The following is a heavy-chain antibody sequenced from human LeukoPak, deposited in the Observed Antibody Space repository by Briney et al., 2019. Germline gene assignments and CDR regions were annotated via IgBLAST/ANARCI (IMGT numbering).Heavy chain of an antibody. CDR2: IYSSGTT. Sequence: SETLSLTCTVSGGSISSYYWSWIRQPAARGLEWIGRIYSSGTTTYNPSFKSRVTMSLDTSNNQLSLKLTSVTAADTAVYYCARVSPIPAAGSSYYFAMDVWGQGTTVTVSS. J-gene: IGHJ6*02. V-gene: IGHV4-4*07. D-gene: IGHD6-13*01. CDR1: GGSISSYY. CDR3: ARVSPIPAAGSSYYFAMDV.